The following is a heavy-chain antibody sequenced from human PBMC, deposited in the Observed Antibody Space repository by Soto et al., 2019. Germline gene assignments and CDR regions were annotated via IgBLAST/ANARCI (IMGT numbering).Heavy chain of an antibody. J-gene: IGHJ4*02. CDR1: GGSFSGYY. V-gene: IGHV4-34*01. CDR2: INHSGST. CDR3: ARDLTARLQYYFDY. Sequence: PSETLSLTCAVYGGSFSGYYWSWIRQPPGKGLEWIGEINHSGSTNYNPSLKSRVTISVDTSKNQFSLKLSSVTAADTAVYYCARDLTARLQYYFDYWGQGTLVTVSS. D-gene: IGHD5-18*01.